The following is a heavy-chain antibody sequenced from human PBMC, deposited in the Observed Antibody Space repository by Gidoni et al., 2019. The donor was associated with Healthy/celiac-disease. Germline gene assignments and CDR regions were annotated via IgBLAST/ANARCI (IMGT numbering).Heavy chain of an antibody. CDR1: GFTFSSYA. V-gene: IGHV3-30-3*01. CDR2: ISYDGSNK. J-gene: IGHJ3*02. Sequence: QVQLVESGGGVVQPGRSLRLSRAASGFTFSSYARHWVRQAPGKGLEWVAVISYDGSNKYYADSVKGRFTISRDNSKNTLYLQMNSLRAEDTAVYYCARERGVADGPIGAFDIWGQGTMVTVSS. D-gene: IGHD6-19*01. CDR3: ARERGVADGPIGAFDI.